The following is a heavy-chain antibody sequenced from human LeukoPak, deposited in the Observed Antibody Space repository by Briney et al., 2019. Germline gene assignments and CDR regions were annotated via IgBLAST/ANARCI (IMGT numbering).Heavy chain of an antibody. CDR1: GYTFTSYG. CDR2: ISAYNGNT. CDR3: AGIAAAGTISSYWFDP. V-gene: IGHV1-18*01. D-gene: IGHD6-13*01. Sequence: GASVKVSCKASGYTFTSYGISWVRQAPGQGLEWMGWISAYNGNTNYAQKIQGRVTMTTDTSTSTAYMELRSLRSDDTAVYYCAGIAAAGTISSYWFDPWGQGTLVTVSS. J-gene: IGHJ5*02.